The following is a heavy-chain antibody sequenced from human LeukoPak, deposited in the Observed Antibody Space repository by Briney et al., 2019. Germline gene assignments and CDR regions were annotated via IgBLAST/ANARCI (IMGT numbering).Heavy chain of an antibody. J-gene: IGHJ4*02. Sequence: GGSLRLSCAASGFTFSSYDMHWVRQAPGKGLERVAVICYDGSNRYYADSVKGRFTISRDNPKNTLHLQMNSLRAEDTAVYYCARAGWAMVRGVMHSYFDCWGQGTLVTVSS. CDR1: GFTFSSYD. D-gene: IGHD3-10*01. V-gene: IGHV3-33*01. CDR2: ICYDGSNR. CDR3: ARAGWAMVRGVMHSYFDC.